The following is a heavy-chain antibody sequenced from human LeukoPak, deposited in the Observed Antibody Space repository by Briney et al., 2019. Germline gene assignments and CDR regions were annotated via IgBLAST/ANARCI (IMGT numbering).Heavy chain of an antibody. CDR1: GFTFSSYG. V-gene: IGHV3-30*03. CDR3: ARDKSGYSGYDLDY. CDR2: ISYDGSNK. Sequence: PGRSLRLSCAASGFTFSSYGMHWVRQAPGKGLEWVAVISYDGSNKYYADSVKGRFTISRDNSKNTLYLQMNSLRAEDTAVYYCARDKSGYSGYDLDYWGQGSLVTVSS. J-gene: IGHJ4*02. D-gene: IGHD5-12*01.